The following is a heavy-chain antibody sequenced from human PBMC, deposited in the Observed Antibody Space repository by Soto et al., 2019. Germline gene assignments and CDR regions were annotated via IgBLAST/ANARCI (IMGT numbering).Heavy chain of an antibody. CDR1: GFVFRSYS. J-gene: IGHJ3*02. V-gene: IGHV3-21*01. CDR3: VRDLAYDNAFDI. CDR2: VSSSSRFI. Sequence: PGGSLRLSCGASGFVFRSYSMNWVRQAPGRGLEWVSSVSSSSRFIYYADSIEGRFTISRDNAKDSVYLQMSSLRAEETAVYSCVRDLAYDNAFDIWGQGTMVTVS. D-gene: IGHD3-9*01.